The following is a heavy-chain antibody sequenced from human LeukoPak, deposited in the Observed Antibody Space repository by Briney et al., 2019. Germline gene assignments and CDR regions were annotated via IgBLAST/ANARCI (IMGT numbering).Heavy chain of an antibody. J-gene: IGHJ6*02. V-gene: IGHV3-7*01. D-gene: IGHD7-27*01. CDR2: IKQDGSEE. Sequence: PGGSLRLSCAASGFTFSDYWMSWVRQAPGKGPEWVATIKQDGSEEHYVDSVKGRFTVSRDNARSSLFLQMNSLRVEDTAVYYCTTYKNWVAGDVWGQGTTVSVSS. CDR3: TTYKNWVAGDV. CDR1: GFTFSDYW.